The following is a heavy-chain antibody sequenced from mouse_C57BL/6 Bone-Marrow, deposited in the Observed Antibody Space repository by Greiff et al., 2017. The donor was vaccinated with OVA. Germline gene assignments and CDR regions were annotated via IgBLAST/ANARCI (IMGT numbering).Heavy chain of an antibody. CDR3: ARWYYYCSSLYAMDY. CDR2: INPNNGGT. CDR1: GYTFTDYN. Sequence: VQLQQSGPELVKPGASVKMSCKASGYTFTDYNMHWVKQSHGKSLEWIGYINPNNGGTSYNQKFKGKATLTVNKSSSTAYMELRSLTSEDSAVYYCARWYYYCSSLYAMDYWGQGTSVTVSS. J-gene: IGHJ4*01. D-gene: IGHD1-1*01. V-gene: IGHV1-22*01.